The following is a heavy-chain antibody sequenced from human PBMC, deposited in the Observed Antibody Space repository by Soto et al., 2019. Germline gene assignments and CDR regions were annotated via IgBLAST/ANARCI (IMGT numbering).Heavy chain of an antibody. CDR2: IYHSGST. CDR1: GGSISSGGYS. CDR3: ASSNIAAAGFYYYGMDV. J-gene: IGHJ6*02. D-gene: IGHD6-13*01. V-gene: IGHV4-30-2*01. Sequence: PSETLSLTCAVSGGSISSGGYSWSWIRQPPGKGLEWIGYIYHSGSTYYNPSLKSRVTISVDRSKNQFSLKLNSVTAADTAVYYCASSNIAAAGFYYYGMDVWGRGTTVTVSS.